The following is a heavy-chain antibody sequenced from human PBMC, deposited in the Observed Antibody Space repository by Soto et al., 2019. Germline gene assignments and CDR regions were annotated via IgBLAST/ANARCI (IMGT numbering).Heavy chain of an antibody. J-gene: IGHJ1*01. Sequence: ASVKVSCKVSGYTLTELSMHWVRQAPGKGLEWMGGFDPEDGETIYAQKFQGRVTMTEATSTDTAYMELSSLRSEDTAVYYCATASYYYDSSGYAEYFQHWGQGTLVTVSS. D-gene: IGHD3-22*01. CDR2: FDPEDGET. CDR1: GYTLTELS. V-gene: IGHV1-24*01. CDR3: ATASYYYDSSGYAEYFQH.